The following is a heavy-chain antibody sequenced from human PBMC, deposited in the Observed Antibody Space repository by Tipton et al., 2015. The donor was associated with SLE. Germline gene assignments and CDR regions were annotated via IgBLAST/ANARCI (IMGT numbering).Heavy chain of an antibody. CDR2: IYYTGST. CDR3: ARDSDSSGWSLDY. V-gene: IGHV4-39*07. D-gene: IGHD6-19*01. Sequence: GLVKPSQTLSLTCTVSGGSISSSSYYWGWIRRPPGKGLEWIGSIYYTGSTYYNPSLKSRVTISVDTSKNQFSLKLSSVTAADTAVYYCARDSDSSGWSLDYWGQGTLVTVSS. CDR1: GGSISSSSYY. J-gene: IGHJ4*02.